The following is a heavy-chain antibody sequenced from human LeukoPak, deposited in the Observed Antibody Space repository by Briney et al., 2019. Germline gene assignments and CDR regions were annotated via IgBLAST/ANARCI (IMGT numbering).Heavy chain of an antibody. D-gene: IGHD6-19*01. CDR3: AKDRWGAVASFDY. Sequence: GGSLRLSCAASGFTVSSNCMSWVRQAPGKGLEWVSLIYSDGTTYYADSVKGRFTISRDNSKNMLYLQMNSLGTEDTAVYYCAKDRWGAVASFDYWGQGTLVTVSS. J-gene: IGHJ4*02. CDR2: IYSDGTT. CDR1: GFTVSSNC. V-gene: IGHV3-53*05.